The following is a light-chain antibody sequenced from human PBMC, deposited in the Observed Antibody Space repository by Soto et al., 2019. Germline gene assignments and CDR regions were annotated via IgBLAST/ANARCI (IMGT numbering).Light chain of an antibody. V-gene: IGLV1-40*01. J-gene: IGLJ1*01. CDR3: SSYTSSSTYV. Sequence: QSVLTQPPSVSGAPGQRVTISCTGSSADIGAAYNVDWYQQLPGTAPKLLIYGNNNRPSGVPARFSGSKSGTSASLAIAGLQAEDEADYYCSSYTSSSTYVFGTGTKVTVL. CDR1: SADIGAAYN. CDR2: GNN.